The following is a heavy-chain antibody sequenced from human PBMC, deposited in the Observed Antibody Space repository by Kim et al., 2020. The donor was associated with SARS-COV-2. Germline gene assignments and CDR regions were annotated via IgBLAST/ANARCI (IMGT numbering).Heavy chain of an antibody. V-gene: IGHV4-4*02. CDR3: ARSYRYVAFDP. CDR2: T. D-gene: IGHD3-16*01. J-gene: IGHJ5*02. Sequence: TNYNPHTRSRVTISVDKSKNQCSLRLRSVTAADTAVYYCARSYRYVAFDPWGQGTLVTVSS.